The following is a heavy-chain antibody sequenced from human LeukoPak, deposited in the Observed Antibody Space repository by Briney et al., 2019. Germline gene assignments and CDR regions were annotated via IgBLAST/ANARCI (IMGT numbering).Heavy chain of an antibody. Sequence: PGGSLRLSCVTSGFIFSGYYMSWIRQAPGKGLEWVSYISGSGNDISYADSVKGRFTISRDNAKGSLYLQMNSLRAADTAVYYCGTHAGRTGSDDWGQGTLVTVSS. D-gene: IGHD3/OR15-3a*01. J-gene: IGHJ4*02. CDR1: GFIFSGYY. CDR2: ISGSGNDI. CDR3: GTHAGRTGSDD. V-gene: IGHV3-11*01.